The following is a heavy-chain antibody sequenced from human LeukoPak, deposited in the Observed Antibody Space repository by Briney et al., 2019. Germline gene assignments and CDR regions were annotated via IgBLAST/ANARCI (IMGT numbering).Heavy chain of an antibody. V-gene: IGHV4-34*01. CDR3: ASVRRGFGESSKYYAYYYMGV. Sequence: SETLSLTCAVYGGSFSGYYWRWIRQPPGKGLEWIEEINHSGSTNYNPSLKSRVTISLNTSKNQFSLELISVTAADTAVYYCASVRRGFGESSKYYAYYYMGVWGKGTTVTISS. CDR1: GGSFSGYY. D-gene: IGHD3-10*01. CDR2: INHSGST. J-gene: IGHJ6*03.